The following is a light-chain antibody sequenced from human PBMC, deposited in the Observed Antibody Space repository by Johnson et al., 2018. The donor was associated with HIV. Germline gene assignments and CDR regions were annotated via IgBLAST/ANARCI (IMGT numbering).Light chain of an antibody. V-gene: IGLV1-51*02. J-gene: IGLJ1*01. CDR3: GTWDKSLNTGAV. CDR2: ENS. Sequence: QSVLTQPPSVSAAPGQKVTISCYGGSSNIGNNYVSWYQQLPRAAPKLLIYENSKRPSGIPDRFSGSKSGTSATLGIAGLQTGDEADYYCGTWDKSLNTGAVFGTGTKVTVL. CDR1: SSNIGNNY.